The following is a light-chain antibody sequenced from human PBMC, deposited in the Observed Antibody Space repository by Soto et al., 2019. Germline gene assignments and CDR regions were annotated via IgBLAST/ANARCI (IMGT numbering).Light chain of an antibody. V-gene: IGKV1-8*01. CDR2: AAS. CDR3: QQYYSYPPT. CDR1: QGISSY. Sequence: AIRMTQSPSSFSASTGDRVTITCRASQGISSYLAWYQQKPGKAPKLLIYAASTLQSGVPSRFSGSGSGTYFTLPIICLPSEDFATYYCQQYYSYPPTFGQGTKVEIK. J-gene: IGKJ1*01.